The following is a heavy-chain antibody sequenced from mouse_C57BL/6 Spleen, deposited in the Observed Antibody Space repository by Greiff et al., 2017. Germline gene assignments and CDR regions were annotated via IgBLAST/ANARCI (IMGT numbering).Heavy chain of an antibody. V-gene: IGHV14-2*01. CDR3: ASATGEYFDV. J-gene: IGHJ1*03. D-gene: IGHD1-1*01. CDR2: IVPEDGET. CDR1: GFTITGYY. Sequence: EVQLQESGAELVKPGASVKLSCTASGFTITGYYMHWVKQRPEQGLEWIGGIVPEDGETKYAPKFQGKATITADTSSNTAYLQLSSLTTKDTSAYYCASATGEYFDVWGTGTTLTVSS.